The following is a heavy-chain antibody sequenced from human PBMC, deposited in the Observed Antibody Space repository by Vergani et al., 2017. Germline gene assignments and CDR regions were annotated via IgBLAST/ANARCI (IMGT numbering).Heavy chain of an antibody. CDR1: GGTFSSYA. Sequence: QVQLVQSGAEVKKPGSSVKVSCKASGGTFSSYAISWVRQAPGQGLEWMGRIIPIFGTANYAQKFQGRVTITADESTSTAYMEVSSLRSEDTAVYYCAEDTRKGFGELLPDYWGQGTLVTVSS. J-gene: IGHJ4*02. D-gene: IGHD3-10*01. V-gene: IGHV1-69*13. CDR3: AEDTRKGFGELLPDY. CDR2: IIPIFGTA.